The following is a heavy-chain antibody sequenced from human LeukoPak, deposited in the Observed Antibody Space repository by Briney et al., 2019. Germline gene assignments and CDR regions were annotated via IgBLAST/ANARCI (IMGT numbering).Heavy chain of an antibody. CDR1: GFTFNNYA. CDR2: ISRGGDT. J-gene: IGHJ4*02. V-gene: IGHV3-23*01. Sequence: GGSLRLSCAASGFTFNNYAMSWVRQAPGKGLEWVSGISRGGDTYYADSVKGRFTISRDNSKNTLYLQMNSLRAEDTAVYYCAKTGYGDRYYFDYWGQGTLVTVSS. CDR3: AKTGYGDRYYFDY. D-gene: IGHD4-17*01.